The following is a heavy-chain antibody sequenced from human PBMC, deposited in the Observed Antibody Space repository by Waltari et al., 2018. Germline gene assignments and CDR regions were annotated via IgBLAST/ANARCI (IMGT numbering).Heavy chain of an antibody. J-gene: IGHJ4*02. CDR2: MYNDGTK. CDR3: ATDGDGDCSLCLAQ. V-gene: IGHV3-53*01. Sequence: EVQLVESGGGVIQPGGSLRLSCAASGFIVSTNYMSWVRQAPGKGLEWVSVMYNDGTKLYADSVKGRFTVSRDNSKNMVHLQMDSLRAEDTAVYYCATDGDGDCSLCLAQWGQGTLVTVSS. D-gene: IGHD2-21*02. CDR1: GFIVSTNY.